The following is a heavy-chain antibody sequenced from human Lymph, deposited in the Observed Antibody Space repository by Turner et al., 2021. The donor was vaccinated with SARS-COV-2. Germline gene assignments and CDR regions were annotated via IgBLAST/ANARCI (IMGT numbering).Heavy chain of an antibody. Sequence: QVQLVESGGGVVQPGRSLRLSCVSSVFTFSSYGMHWVSQAPGKGLGWVAFIWFDGSNKYYADSVKGRFTISRDNSKNTLYLQMNSLRAEDTAVYYCARDRAGSSGWYDSYFDYWGQGTLVTVSS. CDR3: ARDRAGSSGWYDSYFDY. CDR1: VFTFSSYG. CDR2: IWFDGSNK. V-gene: IGHV3-33*08. D-gene: IGHD6-19*01. J-gene: IGHJ4*02.